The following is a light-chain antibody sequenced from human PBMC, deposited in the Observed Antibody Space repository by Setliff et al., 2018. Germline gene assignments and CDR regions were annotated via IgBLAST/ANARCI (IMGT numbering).Light chain of an antibody. CDR1: SSDIGDYNY. CDR2: DVD. CDR3: GAYAGSSKKI. J-gene: IGLJ1*01. V-gene: IGLV2-8*01. Sequence: QSVLSQPPSASGSPGQSVATSCAGTSSDIGDYNYVSWYQHHPGKAPKLLIYDVDKRPSGVPDRFSGSKSGNTASLTVSGLQADDEADYYCGAYAGSSKKIFGTGTKATVL.